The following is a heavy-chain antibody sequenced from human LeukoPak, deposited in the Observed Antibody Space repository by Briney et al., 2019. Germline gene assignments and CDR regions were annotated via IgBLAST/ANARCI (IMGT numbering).Heavy chain of an antibody. CDR1: GFTFSDYY. D-gene: IGHD3-22*01. CDR3: ARAPQNYYDSSGYYIDY. Sequence: GGSLRLSCAASGFTFSDYYMSWIRQAPGNGLEWVSYISSSGSTIYYADSVKGRFTISRDNAKNSLYLQMNSLRAEDTAVYYCARAPQNYYDSSGYYIDYWGQGTLVTVSS. V-gene: IGHV3-11*01. J-gene: IGHJ4*02. CDR2: ISSSGSTI.